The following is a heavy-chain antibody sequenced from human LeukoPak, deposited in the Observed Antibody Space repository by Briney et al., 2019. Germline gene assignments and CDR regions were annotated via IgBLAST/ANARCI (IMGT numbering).Heavy chain of an antibody. D-gene: IGHD2-2*01. Sequence: PSETLSLTCTVSGGSISSRNYYWGWIRQPPGKGLEWIGYIYYSGSTNYNPSLKSRVTISVDTSKNQFSLKLSSVTAADTAVYYCARRGDIVVVPAAKNWFDPWGQGTLVTVSS. CDR3: ARRGDIVVVPAAKNWFDP. CDR1: GGSISSRNYY. CDR2: IYYSGST. J-gene: IGHJ5*02. V-gene: IGHV4-61*05.